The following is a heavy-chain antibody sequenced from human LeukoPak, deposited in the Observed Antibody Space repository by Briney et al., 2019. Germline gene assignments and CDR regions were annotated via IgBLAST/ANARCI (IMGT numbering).Heavy chain of an antibody. J-gene: IGHJ4*02. V-gene: IGHV3-23*01. Sequence: GGSLRLSCAASGFTFSSYAMSWVRQAPGKGLEWVSAISGSGGSTYYADSVKGRFTISRDNSKNTLYLQMNSLRAEDTAVYYCAKVTSSTDGDHGLLFDYWGQGTLVTVSS. D-gene: IGHD4-17*01. CDR2: ISGSGGST. CDR3: AKVTSSTDGDHGLLFDY. CDR1: GFTFSSYA.